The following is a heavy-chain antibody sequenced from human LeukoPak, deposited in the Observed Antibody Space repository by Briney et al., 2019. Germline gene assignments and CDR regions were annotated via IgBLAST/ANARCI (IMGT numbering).Heavy chain of an antibody. Sequence: ISSSSSYTDYADSVKGRFTISRDNAQNALFLQMNNLRVEDTAVYYCAAGTAADYWGQGTLVTVSS. CDR3: AAGTAADY. V-gene: IGHV3-11*03. J-gene: IGHJ4*02. CDR2: ISSSSSYT. D-gene: IGHD6-13*01.